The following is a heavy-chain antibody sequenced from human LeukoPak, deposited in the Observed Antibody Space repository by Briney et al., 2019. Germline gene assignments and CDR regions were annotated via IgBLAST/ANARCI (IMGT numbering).Heavy chain of an antibody. V-gene: IGHV1-2*02. Sequence: ASVKVSCKASRYTFTNYYMHWVRQGPGLGFEWMGWINPKSGGTSYPQKFQGRLTMTRDTSISTAYMELSRLGSDVTAVYYCVPSANYYYFDYWGQGTLVTVSS. CDR2: INPKSGGT. J-gene: IGHJ4*02. D-gene: IGHD1-26*01. CDR1: RYTFTNYY. CDR3: VPSANYYYFDY.